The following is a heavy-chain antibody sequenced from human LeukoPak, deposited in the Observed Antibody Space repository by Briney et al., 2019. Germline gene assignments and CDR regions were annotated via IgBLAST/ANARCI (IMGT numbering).Heavy chain of an antibody. D-gene: IGHD6-19*01. Sequence: NASGTLSLTCAVSGGSISSGNWWGWVRQPPGKGLEWIGQIYHSGSTNYNPSLKSRVTISVDTSKNQFSLKLSSVTAADTAVYYCARHGAQWLVPRAYYYYGMDVWGQGTTVTVSS. CDR3: ARHGAQWLVPRAYYYYGMDV. CDR2: IYHSGST. J-gene: IGHJ6*02. CDR1: GGSISSGNW. V-gene: IGHV4-4*02.